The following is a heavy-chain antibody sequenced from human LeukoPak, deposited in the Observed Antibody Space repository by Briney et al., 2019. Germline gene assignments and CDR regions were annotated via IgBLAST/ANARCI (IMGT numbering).Heavy chain of an antibody. V-gene: IGHV3-74*01. CDR3: AELGITMIGGV. J-gene: IGHJ6*04. CDR2: INTDGSST. CDR1: GFTFSSYW. Sequence: GGSLRLSCAASGFTFSSYWMHWVRQAPGKGLVWVSRINTDGSSTNYADSVKGRFTISRDNAKNSLYLQMNSLRAEDTAVYYCAELGITMIGGVWGKGTTVTISS. D-gene: IGHD3-10*02.